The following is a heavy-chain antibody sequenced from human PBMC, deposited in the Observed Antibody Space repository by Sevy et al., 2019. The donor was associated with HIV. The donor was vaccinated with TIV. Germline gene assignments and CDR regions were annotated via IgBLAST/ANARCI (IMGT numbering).Heavy chain of an antibody. V-gene: IGHV3-30*02. D-gene: IGHD1-26*01. CDR2: IRYDGSNK. Sequence: GGSLRLSCAASGFTFSSYGMHWVRQAPGKGLEWVAFIRYDGSNKYYADYVKGRFTISRDNSKNTLYLQMNSLRAGDTAVYYCAKDRGELPASYYYCYYVDVWGKGTAVTVSS. CDR1: GFTFSSYG. J-gene: IGHJ6*03. CDR3: AKDRGELPASYYYCYYVDV.